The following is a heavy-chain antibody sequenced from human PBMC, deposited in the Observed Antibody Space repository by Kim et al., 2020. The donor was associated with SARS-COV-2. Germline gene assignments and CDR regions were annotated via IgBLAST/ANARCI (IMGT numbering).Heavy chain of an antibody. J-gene: IGHJ6*03. Sequence: ASVKVSCKASGYTFTSYDINWVRQATGQGLEWMGWMNPNSGNTGYAQKFQGRVTMTRNTSISTAYMELSSLRSEDTAVYYCARARYDFWSGYAPYYYYMDVWGKGTTVTVSS. CDR3: ARARYDFWSGYAPYYYYMDV. V-gene: IGHV1-8*01. CDR1: GYTFTSYD. CDR2: MNPNSGNT. D-gene: IGHD3-3*01.